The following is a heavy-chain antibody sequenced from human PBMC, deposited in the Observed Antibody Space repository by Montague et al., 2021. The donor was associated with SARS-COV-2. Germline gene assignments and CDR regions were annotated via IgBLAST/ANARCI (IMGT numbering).Heavy chain of an antibody. J-gene: IGHJ4*02. CDR3: VRDQGRSNWNYPDY. V-gene: IGHV4-4*07. Sequence: SETLSLTCTVSGGSISGYYWSWLRQSAGKGLEWIGRICNSGSTSXNPSLKSRVTMSVDTSKNQFSLKLSSVTAADTAVYYCVRDQGRSNWNYPDYWGQGTLVTVSS. CDR2: ICNSGST. D-gene: IGHD1-20*01. CDR1: GGSISGYY.